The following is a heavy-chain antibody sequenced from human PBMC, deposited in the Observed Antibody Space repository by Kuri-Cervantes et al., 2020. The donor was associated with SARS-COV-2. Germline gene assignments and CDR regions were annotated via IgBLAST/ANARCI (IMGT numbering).Heavy chain of an antibody. D-gene: IGHD2-21*01. CDR1: GFTFNNYA. J-gene: IGHJ4*02. CDR2: TSYDGTSK. Sequence: GESLKISCAASGFTFNNYAMHWVRQTPGEGLEWVAITSYDGTSKYYADSVKGRFTISRDNSKNTLDLQMNNPRGDDTAVYFCARGRVGVQDFWGQGTLVTVSS. CDR3: ARGRVGVQDF. V-gene: IGHV3-30-3*01.